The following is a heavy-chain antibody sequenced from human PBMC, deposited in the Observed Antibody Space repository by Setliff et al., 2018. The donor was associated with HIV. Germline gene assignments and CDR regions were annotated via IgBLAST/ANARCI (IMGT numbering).Heavy chain of an antibody. J-gene: IGHJ4*02. V-gene: IGHV1-69-2*01. D-gene: IGHD3-16*02. CDR1: GYIFADFY. Sequence: ASVKVSCKASGYIFADFYLHWVRQAPGQGLEWMGRVDPDDGETIYAEKFQDRLTITADASTDTTYMELSSLRSEDTAVYYCVIVPLYENVYDNIWGSYRPLDYWGQGTLVTVSS. CDR2: VDPDDGET. CDR3: VIVPLYENVYDNIWGSYRPLDY.